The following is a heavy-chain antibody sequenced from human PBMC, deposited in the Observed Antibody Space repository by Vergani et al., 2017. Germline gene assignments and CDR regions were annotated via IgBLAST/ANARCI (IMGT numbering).Heavy chain of an antibody. CDR1: GGSFSGYY. J-gene: IGHJ6*03. V-gene: IGHV4-34*01. CDR2: IHHSGST. Sequence: QVQLQQWGGGLLKPSETLSLTCAVYGGSFSGYYWRWIRQPPGKGLEWIGEIHHSGSTNYNPSLKSRVTISVDTSKNQFSLKLSSVTAANTAVYYCAREVAARRYDYYYMDVWGKGTTVTVSS. D-gene: IGHD6-6*01. CDR3: AREVAARRYDYYYMDV.